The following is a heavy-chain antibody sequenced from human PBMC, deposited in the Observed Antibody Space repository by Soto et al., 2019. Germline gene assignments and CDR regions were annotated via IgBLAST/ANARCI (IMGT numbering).Heavy chain of an antibody. CDR1: GFTFRAYS. CDR3: VRGRVGWPPGAFDY. CDR2: INSGRNTI. Sequence: EVQLMESGGGLVQPGGSLRLSCVASGFTFRAYSINWVRQAPGKGLEWISYINSGRNTIFYADSVKGRFTLNRDNANNSLSLQMTSLRAEDTAIYYCVRGRVGWPPGAFDYWGPGILVTVSS. D-gene: IGHD3-10*01. J-gene: IGHJ4*02. V-gene: IGHV3-48*01.